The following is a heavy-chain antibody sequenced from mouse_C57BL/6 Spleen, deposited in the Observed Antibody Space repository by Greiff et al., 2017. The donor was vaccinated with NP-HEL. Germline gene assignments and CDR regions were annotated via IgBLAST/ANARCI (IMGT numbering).Heavy chain of an antibody. CDR2: ISDGGSYT. CDR1: GFTFSSYA. V-gene: IGHV5-4*03. Sequence: EVKVVESGGGLVKPGGSLKLSCAASGFTFSSYAMSWVRQTPEKRLEWVATISDGGSYTYYPDNVKGRFTISRDNAKNNLYLQMSHLKSEDTAVYYCARGGDYSWFAYWGQGTLVTVSA. D-gene: IGHD2-13*01. CDR3: ARGGDYSWFAY. J-gene: IGHJ3*01.